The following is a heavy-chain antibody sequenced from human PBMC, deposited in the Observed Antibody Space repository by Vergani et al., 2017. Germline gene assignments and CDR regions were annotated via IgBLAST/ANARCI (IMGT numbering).Heavy chain of an antibody. CDR1: GGSISSYY. D-gene: IGHD2-15*01. J-gene: IGHJ3*02. V-gene: IGHV4-59*01. CDR3: ARYRGPRGGDAFDI. Sequence: QVQLQESGPGLVKPSETLSLTCTVSGGSISSYYWSWIRRPPGKGLEWIGYIYYSGSTNYNPSLKSRVTISVDTSTNQFSLKLSSVTAADPAVYYCARYRGPRGGDAFDIWGQGTMVTVSS. CDR2: IYYSGST.